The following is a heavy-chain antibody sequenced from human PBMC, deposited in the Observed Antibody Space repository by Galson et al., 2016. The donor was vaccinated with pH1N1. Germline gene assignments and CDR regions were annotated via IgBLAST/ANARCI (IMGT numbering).Heavy chain of an antibody. CDR1: GYNFASSW. J-gene: IGHJ3*02. Sequence: QSGAEVKKPGESLKISCKGSGYNFASSWIGWVRQMPGKGLEWMGIIYLGGSLVRYSPSFQGQVTISADKSINIVYLQWSSLKASDTAIYDCARQNDYGDYRGDAFDIWGQGTMVTVSS. V-gene: IGHV5-51*01. CDR2: IYLGGSLV. CDR3: ARQNDYGDYRGDAFDI. D-gene: IGHD4-17*01.